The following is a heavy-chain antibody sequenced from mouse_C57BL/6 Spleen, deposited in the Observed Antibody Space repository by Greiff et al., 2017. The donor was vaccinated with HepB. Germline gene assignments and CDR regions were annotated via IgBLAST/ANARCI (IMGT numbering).Heavy chain of an antibody. CDR3: ATGGSSPAWFAY. CDR2: INPSTGGT. V-gene: IGHV1-43*01. CDR1: GYSFTGYY. J-gene: IGHJ3*01. Sequence: EVQLQQSGPELVKPGASVKISCKASGYSFTGYYMHWVKQSSEKSLEWIGEINPSTGGTSYNQKFKGKAPLTVDKSSSTAYMQLKSLTSEDSAVYYCATGGSSPAWFAYWGQGTLVTVSA. D-gene: IGHD1-1*01.